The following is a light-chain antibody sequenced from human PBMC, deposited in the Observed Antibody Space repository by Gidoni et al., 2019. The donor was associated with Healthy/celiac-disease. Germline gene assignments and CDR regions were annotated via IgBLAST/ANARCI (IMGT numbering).Light chain of an antibody. J-gene: IGLJ3*02. CDR2: DVS. Sequence: QSALTQPASVSGSPGQSITIPCTGTSSDVGGYNYVSWYQPHPGKAPKLMIYDVSNRPSGVSNRFSGSKSGNTASLTISGLQAEDEADYYCSSYTSSSTPWVFGGGTKLTVL. CDR3: SSYTSSSTPWV. V-gene: IGLV2-14*01. CDR1: SSDVGGYNY.